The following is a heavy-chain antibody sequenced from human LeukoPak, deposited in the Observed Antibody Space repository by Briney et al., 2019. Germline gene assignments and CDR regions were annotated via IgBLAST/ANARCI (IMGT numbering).Heavy chain of an antibody. J-gene: IGHJ4*02. V-gene: IGHV3-23*01. CDR2: INASGGDK. CDR3: AKLFGDIGVANAPFYYFDY. CDR1: GHSISRYN. D-gene: IGHD6-19*01. Sequence: GETLRLPCTAPGHSISRYNTSWVRQAPAKGLEWVASINASGGDKFHADSAKRRLTLSRDNSKNTVYLQMNSLRGEDTAVYYGAKLFGDIGVANAPFYYFDYWGQGTLVTVSS.